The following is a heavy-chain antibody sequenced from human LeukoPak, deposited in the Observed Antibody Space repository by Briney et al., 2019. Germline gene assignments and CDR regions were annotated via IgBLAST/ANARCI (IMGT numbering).Heavy chain of an antibody. D-gene: IGHD6-19*01. Sequence: SETLSLTCTVSGGSMSSYYWSWFRRPPGQGLEWIAYIHHNGRTNYNPSLRSRVTISLDTSESQFSLKVTSLTAADTAVYYCARGYSSGWYEGWFDPWGQGTRVIVSS. CDR1: GGSMSSYY. CDR3: ARGYSSGWYEGWFDP. V-gene: IGHV4-59*01. J-gene: IGHJ5*02. CDR2: IHHNGRT.